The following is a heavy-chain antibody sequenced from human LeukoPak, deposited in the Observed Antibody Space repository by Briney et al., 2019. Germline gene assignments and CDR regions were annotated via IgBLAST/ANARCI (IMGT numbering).Heavy chain of an antibody. CDR1: GYTFTGYY. CDR3: ARGVTARGFYYYMDI. Sequence: ASVKVSCKASGYTFTGYYMHWVRQAPGQGLEWMGWINPTSGGTNYAQKFQGRVTMTRDTSISTAYMELSRLRSDDTAVYSCARGVTARGFYYYMDIWGSGTTVTISS. D-gene: IGHD2-21*02. J-gene: IGHJ6*03. V-gene: IGHV1-2*02. CDR2: INPTSGGT.